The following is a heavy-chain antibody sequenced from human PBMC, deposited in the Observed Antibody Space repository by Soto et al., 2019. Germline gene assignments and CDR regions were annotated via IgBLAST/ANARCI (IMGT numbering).Heavy chain of an antibody. J-gene: IGHJ4*02. Sequence: GGSLRLSCAPSGFTFSSYVMSWVRQAPGKGLEWVSAISGSGGSTYYADSVKGRFTISRHNSKNTLYLQMNSLRAEDAAVYYCAKDIDQYSSPPYYFDYWGQGTLVTVSS. D-gene: IGHD6-6*01. V-gene: IGHV3-23*01. CDR3: AKDIDQYSSPPYYFDY. CDR1: GFTFSSYV. CDR2: ISGSGGST.